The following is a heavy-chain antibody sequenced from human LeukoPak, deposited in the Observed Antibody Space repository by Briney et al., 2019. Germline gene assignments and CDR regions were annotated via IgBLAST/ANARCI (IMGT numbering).Heavy chain of an antibody. V-gene: IGHV4-59*12. CDR2: IHHSGST. J-gene: IGHJ4*02. Sequence: SETLSLTCTVSGGSISSYYWSWIRQFPGKGLESIGFIHHSGSTRHNPSLKNRVAISIDTSKNQFALKLTSVTAADTAVYYCARGGNRFGGFYFDYWGQGTLVTVSS. D-gene: IGHD3-10*01. CDR1: GGSISSYY. CDR3: ARGGNRFGGFYFDY.